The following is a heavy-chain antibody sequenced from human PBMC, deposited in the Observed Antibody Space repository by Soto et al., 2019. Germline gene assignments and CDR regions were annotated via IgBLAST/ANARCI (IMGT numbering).Heavy chain of an antibody. CDR1: GFTFSTYA. CDR3: AKGDGHNRGRWFDP. J-gene: IGHJ5*02. V-gene: IGHV3-23*01. D-gene: IGHD1-1*01. Sequence: EVELLESGGGLAQTGGSLRLSCAGSGFTFSTYAMSWVRQAPGKGLEWVSAISTGGGNTYYAESVKGRFAISRDNSKNTLFLQMDSLNAEDTAVYYCAKGDGHNRGRWFDPWGQGTLVTVSS. CDR2: ISTGGGNT.